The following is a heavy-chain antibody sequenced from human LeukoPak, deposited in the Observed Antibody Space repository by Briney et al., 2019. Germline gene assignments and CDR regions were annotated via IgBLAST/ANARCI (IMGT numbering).Heavy chain of an antibody. V-gene: IGHV5-51*01. CDR2: IYPGDSAT. Sequence: GESLKISCKGSGYRFTNYWIAWVRQMPGKGLEWMGIIYPGDSATRYSPSFQGQVTISADKSISTAYLQWSSLKASVTAMYYCARPGGFGNYDSRSYYSDYWGQGTLVTVSS. J-gene: IGHJ4*02. CDR3: ARPGGFGNYDSRSYYSDY. CDR1: GYRFTNYW. D-gene: IGHD3-10*01.